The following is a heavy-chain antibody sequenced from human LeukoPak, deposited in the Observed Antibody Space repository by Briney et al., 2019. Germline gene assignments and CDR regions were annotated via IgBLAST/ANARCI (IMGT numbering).Heavy chain of an antibody. J-gene: IGHJ3*02. V-gene: IGHV1-2*04. CDR3: ARFNSGLLDAFDI. D-gene: IGHD5-12*01. Sequence: ASVKVSCKASGYTFTGYYMHWVRQAPGQGLEWMGWINPNSGGTNYAQKFQGWVTMTRDTSISTAYMELSRLRSDDTAVYYCARFNSGLLDAFDIWGQGTMVTVSS. CDR2: INPNSGGT. CDR1: GYTFTGYY.